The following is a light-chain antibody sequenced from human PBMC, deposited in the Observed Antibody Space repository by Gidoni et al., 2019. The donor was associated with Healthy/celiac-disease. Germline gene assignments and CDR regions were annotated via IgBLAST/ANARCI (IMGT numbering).Light chain of an antibody. CDR1: ALPKKY. CDR2: KDS. V-gene: IGLV3-16*01. Sequence: SYELPQPPSVSVSLGQMARITCSGDALPKKYAYWYQQKPGQFPVLVIYKDSERPSGIPERFSGSSSGTIVTLTISGVQAEDEADYYCLSADSSGTYYVFGTGTKVTV. CDR3: LSADSSGTYYV. J-gene: IGLJ1*01.